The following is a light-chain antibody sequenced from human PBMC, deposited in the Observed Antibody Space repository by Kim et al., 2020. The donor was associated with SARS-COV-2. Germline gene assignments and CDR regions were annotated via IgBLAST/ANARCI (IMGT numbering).Light chain of an antibody. J-gene: IGKJ4*01. Sequence: SPGERVTLPCRASQSISNKLAWYQQKPGQAPRLLIYGASTRATGIPARFSGSGSGTEFTLDISSLQSEDFAVYYCQQYYNWPPVTFGGGTKVDIK. CDR3: QQYYNWPPVT. CDR2: GAS. CDR1: QSISNK. V-gene: IGKV3-15*01.